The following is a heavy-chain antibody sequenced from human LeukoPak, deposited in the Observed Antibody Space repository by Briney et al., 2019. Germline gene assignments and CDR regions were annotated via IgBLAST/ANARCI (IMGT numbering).Heavy chain of an antibody. CDR1: GGSFRGYY. J-gene: IGHJ4*02. CDR3: ARAYKYGSGSYSEFAY. Sequence: SETLSLTCAVYGGSFRGYYWSWIRQPPGKGLEWIGYIYYSGTTDYKYNPSLKSRVTFSVDTTRNHFSLKLTSVTAADTAAYYCARAYKYGSGSYSEFAYWGQGTLVTVSS. D-gene: IGHD3-10*01. V-gene: IGHV4-59*01. CDR2: IYYSGTT.